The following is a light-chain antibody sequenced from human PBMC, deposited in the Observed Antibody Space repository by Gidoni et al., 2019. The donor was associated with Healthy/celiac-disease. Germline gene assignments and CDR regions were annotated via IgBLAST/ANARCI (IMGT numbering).Light chain of an antibody. CDR2: DAS. CDR1: HDISNF. V-gene: IGKV1-33*01. Sequence: DIHMTQSPSSLSASVGDRVTITCQASHDISNFLNWYQQKPGKAAKLLLYDASNLEPGVPSRFSGSGSGTDFTFTIISLQPEDIATYYCQQYDNLPLTFGGGTKVEIK. CDR3: QQYDNLPLT. J-gene: IGKJ4*01.